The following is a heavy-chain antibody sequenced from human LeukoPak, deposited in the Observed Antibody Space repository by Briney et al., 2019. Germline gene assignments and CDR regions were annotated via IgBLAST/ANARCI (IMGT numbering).Heavy chain of an antibody. CDR2: ISWNSGSI. CDR3: AKAGSSWYYFDY. D-gene: IGHD6-13*01. J-gene: IGHJ4*02. V-gene: IGHV3-9*03. Sequence: ETGGSLRLSCAASGFTFDDYAMRWVRQAPGKGLEWGSGISWNSGSIGYADSVKGRFTISRDNAKNSLYLQMNSLRAEDMALYYCAKAGSSWYYFDYWGQGTLVTVSS. CDR1: GFTFDDYA.